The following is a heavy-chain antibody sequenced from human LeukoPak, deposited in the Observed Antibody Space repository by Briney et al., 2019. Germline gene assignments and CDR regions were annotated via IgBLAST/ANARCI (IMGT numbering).Heavy chain of an antibody. CDR3: ARGRLYGGWYRWDYFDY. Sequence: SETLSLTCAVYGGSFSGYYWSWIRQPPGKGLEWIGEINHSGSTNYNPSLKSRVTISVDTSKNQFSLKLSSVTAADTAVYYCARGRLYGGWYRWDYFDYWGQGTLVTVSS. CDR2: INHSGST. CDR1: GGSFSGYY. D-gene: IGHD6-19*01. J-gene: IGHJ4*02. V-gene: IGHV4-34*01.